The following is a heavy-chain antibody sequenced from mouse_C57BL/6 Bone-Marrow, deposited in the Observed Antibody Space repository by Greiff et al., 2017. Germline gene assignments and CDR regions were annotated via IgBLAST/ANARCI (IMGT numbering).Heavy chain of an antibody. J-gene: IGHJ1*03. Sequence: VKLMESGPELARPWASVKISCQAFYTFSRRVHFAIRDTNYWMQWVIQRHGKGLEWIGAIYPGYGDTCYNQKFMGTATLTADKPSRTAYMHLSNLTSYGSAVYYFAITVVATDWYFDVWGTGTTVTVSS. V-gene: IGHV1-87*01. CDR3: SYGSAVYYFAITVVATDWYFDV. CDR2: GKGLEWIG. D-gene: IGHD1-1*01. CDR1: YTFSRRVH.